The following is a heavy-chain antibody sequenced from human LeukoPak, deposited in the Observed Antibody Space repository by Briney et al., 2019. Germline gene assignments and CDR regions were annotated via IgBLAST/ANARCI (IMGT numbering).Heavy chain of an antibody. CDR1: GGSISSGGYY. CDR2: IYYSGST. D-gene: IGHD6-13*01. J-gene: IGHJ4*02. Sequence: PSETLSLTCTVCGGSISSGGYYLSWIRQHPGKGLEWIGYIYYSGSTYYNPPLKSRVTISVDTSKNQFSLKLSSVTAADTAVYYCARVIAAAGAFDYWGQGTLVTVSS. CDR3: ARVIAAAGAFDY. V-gene: IGHV4-31*03.